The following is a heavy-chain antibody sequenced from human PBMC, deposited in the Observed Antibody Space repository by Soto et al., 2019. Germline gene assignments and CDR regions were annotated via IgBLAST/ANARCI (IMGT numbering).Heavy chain of an antibody. J-gene: IGHJ6*02. Sequence: GASVKVSCKASGYTFTGYYMHWVRQAPGQGLEWMGWINPNSGGTNYAQKFQGWVTMTRDTSISTAYMELSRLRSDDTAVYYCERDMRDPRYFDWSPYYYYGMDVWGQGTTVTVSS. D-gene: IGHD3-9*01. CDR2: INPNSGGT. CDR1: GYTFTGYY. CDR3: ERDMRDPRYFDWSPYYYYGMDV. V-gene: IGHV1-2*04.